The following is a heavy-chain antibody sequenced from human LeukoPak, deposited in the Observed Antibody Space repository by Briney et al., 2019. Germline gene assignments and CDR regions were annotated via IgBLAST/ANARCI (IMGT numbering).Heavy chain of an antibody. CDR2: TYYSGST. CDR3: ARRGEYYGSGSPNWFDP. V-gene: IGHV4-39*01. J-gene: IGHJ5*02. CDR1: GGSISSSSYY. Sequence: SETLSLTCTVSGGSISSSSYYWGWIRQPPGKGLEWIGRTYYSGSTYYHPSLKSRVTISVDTSKNQFSLKLSSVTAADMAVYYCARRGEYYGSGSPNWFDPWGQGTLVTVSS. D-gene: IGHD3-10*01.